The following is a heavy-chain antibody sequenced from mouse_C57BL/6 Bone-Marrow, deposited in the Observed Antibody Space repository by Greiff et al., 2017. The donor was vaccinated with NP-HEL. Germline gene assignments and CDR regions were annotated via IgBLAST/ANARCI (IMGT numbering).Heavy chain of an antibody. J-gene: IGHJ1*03. CDR3: ASAGYSWDDWYCDV. CDR1: GYTFTSYG. D-gene: IGHD2-2*01. Sequence: VQLKQSGAELARPGASVKLSCKASGYTFTSYGMSWVKQRPGQGLEWIGEIDPRSGNTYYNEKFKGKAILTADKSSSTAYMELRSLTSEDSAVYFCASAGYSWDDWYCDVGGTGTAVTVTA. CDR2: IDPRSGNT. V-gene: IGHV1-81*01.